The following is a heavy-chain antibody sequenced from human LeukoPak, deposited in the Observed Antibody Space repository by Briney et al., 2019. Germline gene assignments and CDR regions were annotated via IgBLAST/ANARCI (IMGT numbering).Heavy chain of an antibody. J-gene: IGHJ6*02. CDR2: IYSGGST. CDR3: AARYCSSTSCYKYYYGMDV. CDR1: SFSVSSNY. V-gene: IGHV3-53*01. D-gene: IGHD2-2*02. Sequence: PGGSLRLSCAASSFSVSSNYISWVRQAPGKGLERVSVIYSGGSTYYADSVKGRFTISRDNSKNTLYLQMNSLRAEDTAVYYCAARYCSSTSCYKYYYGMDVWGQGTTVTVSS.